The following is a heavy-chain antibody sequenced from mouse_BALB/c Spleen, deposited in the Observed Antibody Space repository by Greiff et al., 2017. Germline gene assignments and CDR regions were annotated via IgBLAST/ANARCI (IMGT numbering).Heavy chain of an antibody. D-gene: IGHD3-3*01. CDR2: IWAGGST. J-gene: IGHJ4*01. V-gene: IGHV2-9*02. CDR1: GFSLTSYG. Sequence: VKLMESGPGLVAPSQSLSITCTVSGFSLTSYGVHWVRQPPGKGLEWLGVIWAGGSTNYNSALMSRLSISKDNSKSQVFLKMNSLQTDDTAMYYCARDRGDGTYYYAMDYWGQGTSVTVSS. CDR3: ARDRGDGTYYYAMDY.